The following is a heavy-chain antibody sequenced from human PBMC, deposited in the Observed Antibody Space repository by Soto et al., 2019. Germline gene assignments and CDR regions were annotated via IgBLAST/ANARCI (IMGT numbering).Heavy chain of an antibody. CDR1: GVTFSSYA. CDR3: ARNVIVGATTFDY. D-gene: IGHD1-26*01. CDR2: IIPIFGTA. J-gene: IGHJ4*02. V-gene: IGHV1-69*06. Sequence: SVKVSCKASGVTFSSYAISWVLQAPGQGLEWMGGIIPIFGTANYAQKFQGRVTITADKSTSTAYMELSSLRSEDTAVYYCARNVIVGATTFDYWGQGTLVTVYS.